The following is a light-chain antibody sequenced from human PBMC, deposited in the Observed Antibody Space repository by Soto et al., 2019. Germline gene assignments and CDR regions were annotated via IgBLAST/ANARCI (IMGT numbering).Light chain of an antibody. V-gene: IGKV1-8*01. J-gene: IGKJ1*01. Sequence: AIRMTQSPSSLSASTGDGVTMTCRASQGISSYLAWYQQKPGKAPKLLIYAASTLQSGVPSRFSGSGSGTDFTLTISCLQSEDFATYYCQQYYSYPQTFGQGTKV. CDR2: AAS. CDR1: QGISSY. CDR3: QQYYSYPQT.